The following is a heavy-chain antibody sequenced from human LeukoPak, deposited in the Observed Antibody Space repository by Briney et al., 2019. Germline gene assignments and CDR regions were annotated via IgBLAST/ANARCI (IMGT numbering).Heavy chain of an antibody. CDR2: FYYSGST. D-gene: IGHD2-15*01. V-gene: IGHV4-39*01. CDR1: GVSISSSSYY. J-gene: IGHJ4*02. CDR3: ARHYCTGGSCYFDY. Sequence: SETLSLTCTVSGVSISSSSYYWGWIRQPPGKGLEWIGSFYYSGSTYYNPSLKSRVTISVDTSKNQFSLKLSSVTAADTAVYYCARHYCTGGSCYFDYWGQGTLVTVSS.